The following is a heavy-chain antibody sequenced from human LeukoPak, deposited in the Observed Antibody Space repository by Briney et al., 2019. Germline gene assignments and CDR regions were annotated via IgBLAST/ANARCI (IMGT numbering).Heavy chain of an antibody. Sequence: GESLKISCKGSGYSFTSYWIGWVRQMPGKGLEWMGIIYPGDSDTRYSPSFQGQVTISADKSISTAYLQWSSLKTSDTAMYYCARTGRGYFDSSGPFDYWGQGTLVTVSS. D-gene: IGHD3-22*01. CDR2: IYPGDSDT. CDR1: GYSFTSYW. CDR3: ARTGRGYFDSSGPFDY. V-gene: IGHV5-51*01. J-gene: IGHJ4*02.